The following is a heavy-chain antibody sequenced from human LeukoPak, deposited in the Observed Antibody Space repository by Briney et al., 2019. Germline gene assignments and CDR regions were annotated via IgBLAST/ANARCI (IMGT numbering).Heavy chain of an antibody. Sequence: PSETLSLTCAVYGGSFSSYYWSWIRQPPGKGLEWIGEINHSGSTNYNPSLRSRVTRSVDTSKNQFSLKLSSVTAADTAVYYCARGRNIVATTPSPYDYWGQGTLVTVSS. CDR1: GGSFSSYY. V-gene: IGHV4-34*01. D-gene: IGHD5-12*01. CDR3: ARGRNIVATTPSPYDY. CDR2: INHSGST. J-gene: IGHJ4*02.